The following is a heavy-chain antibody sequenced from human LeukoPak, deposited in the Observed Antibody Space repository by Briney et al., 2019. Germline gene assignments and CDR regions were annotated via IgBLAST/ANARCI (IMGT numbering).Heavy chain of an antibody. D-gene: IGHD2-2*02. Sequence: GGTLRLSCAASGFTFSSNYMSWVRQAPGKGLEGVSVIYIGGSTYYADSVKGRFTISRDISKNTLYLQMNSLRAEDTAMYYCARLGFVVPAVIFDYWGQGTLVTVSS. CDR2: IYIGGST. J-gene: IGHJ4*02. V-gene: IGHV3-53*01. CDR1: GFTFSSNY. CDR3: ARLGFVVPAVIFDY.